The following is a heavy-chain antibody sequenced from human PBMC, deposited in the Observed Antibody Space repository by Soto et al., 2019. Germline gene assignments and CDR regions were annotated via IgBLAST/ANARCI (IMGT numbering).Heavy chain of an antibody. CDR2: ISGDGNYK. CDR3: ARDKGVTSLDY. V-gene: IGHV3-21*01. J-gene: IGHJ4*02. CDR1: GFNFFTYT. Sequence: EVQLVDSGGGLVEPGGSLRLSCAASGFNFFTYTMDWVRQAPGKGLEWVSSISGDGNYKYYARSVRGRFTISRDNAKNSLYLHMNSLYAEDTAVYYCARDKGVTSLDYWGQGTLVTVSS. D-gene: IGHD2-2*01.